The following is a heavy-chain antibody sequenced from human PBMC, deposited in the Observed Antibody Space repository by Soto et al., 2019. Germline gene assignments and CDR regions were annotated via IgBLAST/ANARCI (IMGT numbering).Heavy chain of an antibody. D-gene: IGHD2-21*02. CDR2: IWYDGSNK. Sequence: PGGSLRLSCAASGFTFSSYGMHWVRQAPGKGLEWVAVIWYDGSNKYYADSVKGRFTISRDNSKNTLYLQMNSLRAEDTAVYYCARSVTILYYFDYWGQGTLVTVSS. V-gene: IGHV3-33*01. CDR1: GFTFSSYG. J-gene: IGHJ4*02. CDR3: ARSVTILYYFDY.